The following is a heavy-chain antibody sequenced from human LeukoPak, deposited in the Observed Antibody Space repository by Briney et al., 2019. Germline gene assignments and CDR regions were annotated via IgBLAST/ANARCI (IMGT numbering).Heavy chain of an antibody. J-gene: IGHJ6*03. CDR2: FIRMFETS. CDR3: ARGHKDYYYYYMDV. Sequence: ASVKLSCKASGGTFSKYAISWVRQAPGQGLEWMGGFIRMFETSHYAQKFQGRVTITADESTSTVYMELSSLRFEDTAVYYCARGHKDYYYYYMDVWGKGTPVTVSS. V-gene: IGHV1-69*13. CDR1: GGTFSKYA.